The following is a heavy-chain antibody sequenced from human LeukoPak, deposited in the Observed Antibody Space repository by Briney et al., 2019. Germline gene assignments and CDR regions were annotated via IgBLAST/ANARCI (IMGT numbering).Heavy chain of an antibody. D-gene: IGHD2-21*02. CDR2: INPNSGGT. V-gene: IGHV1-2*02. J-gene: IGHJ3*02. CDR1: GYTFTGYY. CDR3: ARVRVVTAHDAFDI. Sequence: GASVKVSCKASGYTFTGYYMHWVRQAPGQGLEWMGWINPNSGGTNYAQKLQGRVTMTTDTSTSTAYMELRSLRSDDTAVYYCARVRVVTAHDAFDIWGQGTMVTVSS.